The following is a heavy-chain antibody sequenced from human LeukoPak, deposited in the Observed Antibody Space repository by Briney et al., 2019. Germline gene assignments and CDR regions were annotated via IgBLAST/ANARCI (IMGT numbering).Heavy chain of an antibody. Sequence: PSETLSLTCTVSGGSISSYYWSWIRQPAGKGLEWIGRIYTSGSANYNPSLKSRVTISVDKSKNQFSLKLSSVTAADTAVYYCARDDITIFGVVSYGEDYWGQGTLVTVSS. CDR2: IYTSGSA. V-gene: IGHV4-4*07. D-gene: IGHD3-3*01. CDR3: ARDDITIFGVVSYGEDY. CDR1: GGSISSYY. J-gene: IGHJ4*02.